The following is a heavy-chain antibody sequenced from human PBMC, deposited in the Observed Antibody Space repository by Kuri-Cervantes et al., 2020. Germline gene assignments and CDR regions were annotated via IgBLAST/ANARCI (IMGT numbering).Heavy chain of an antibody. D-gene: IGHD3-16*02. CDR1: GFTFSSYS. V-gene: IGHV3-48*01. CDR3: ARGTVWGSYRTDLDY. Sequence: GESLKISCAASGFTFSSYSMNWVRQAPGKGLEWVSHISSSSSTIYYADSVKGRFTISRDNSKNTLYLQMNSLRAEDTAVYYCARGTVWGSYRTDLDYWGQGTLVTVSS. J-gene: IGHJ4*02. CDR2: ISSSSSTI.